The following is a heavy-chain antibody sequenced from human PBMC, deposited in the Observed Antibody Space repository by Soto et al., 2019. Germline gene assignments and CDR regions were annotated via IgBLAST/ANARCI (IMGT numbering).Heavy chain of an antibody. CDR3: TTGSVEGF. Sequence: EVQLVDSGGGLVKPGGSLRLSCPASGFSVTNAWMNWVRQAPGKGLEWVGRVYTSAEGGATNYAAPVKGRFTISRDDSTNTVYLQMISLMTEDTAVFYCTTGSVEGFWGQGTTVTVSS. D-gene: IGHD2-15*01. V-gene: IGHV3-15*06. CDR2: VYTSAEGGAT. J-gene: IGHJ6*02. CDR1: GFSVTNAW.